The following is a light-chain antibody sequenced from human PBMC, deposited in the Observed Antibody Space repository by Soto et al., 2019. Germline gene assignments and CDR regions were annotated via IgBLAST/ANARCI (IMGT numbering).Light chain of an antibody. Sequence: QSGLTETPSPSRTPGQRGTITWSGSRSNIGSNPVNWYQQLPGTTPKLLIDSNNQRPSGVPDRFSGSRSGTSASLAISGLQSEDEADYYCAAWDDSLYGRVFGTGTKVTVL. J-gene: IGLJ1*01. CDR1: RSNIGSNP. CDR2: SNN. CDR3: AAWDDSLYGRV. V-gene: IGLV1-44*01.